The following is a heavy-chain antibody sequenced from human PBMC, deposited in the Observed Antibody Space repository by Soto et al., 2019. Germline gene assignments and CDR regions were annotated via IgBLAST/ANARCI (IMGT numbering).Heavy chain of an antibody. J-gene: IGHJ4*02. V-gene: IGHV4-4*07. CDR3: VKGGTYYFDS. Sequence: SETLSLTSSVSGASISNFYWSWSRQSAGKVLEWIGRLYTRGTTDYNHSLKSRVTMSVDTSKNRVSLGLTSVTGADNAVYYCVKGGTYYFDSWGQGIVVTVSS. CDR1: GASISNFY. D-gene: IGHD3-16*01. CDR2: LYTRGTT.